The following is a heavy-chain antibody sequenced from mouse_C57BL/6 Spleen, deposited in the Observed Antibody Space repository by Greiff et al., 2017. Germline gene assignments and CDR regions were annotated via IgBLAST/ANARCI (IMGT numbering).Heavy chain of an antibody. J-gene: IGHJ4*01. CDR3: ARHGYDYAMDY. V-gene: IGHV5-9*01. Sequence: EVKLVESGGGLVKPGGSLKLSCAASGFTFSSYTMSWVRQTPEKRLEWVATISGGGGNTYYPDSVKGRFTISRDNAKNTLYLQMSSLRSEDTALYYGARHGYDYAMDYWGQGTSVTVSS. CDR2: ISGGGGNT. CDR1: GFTFSSYT. D-gene: IGHD2-2*01.